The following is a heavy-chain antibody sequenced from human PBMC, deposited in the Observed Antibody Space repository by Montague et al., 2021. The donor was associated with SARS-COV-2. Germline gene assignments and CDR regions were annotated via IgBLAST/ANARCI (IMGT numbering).Heavy chain of an antibody. CDR3: ARQLMYDSGSYFDY. Sequence: SETLSLTCTVSGGSVSISYWSWIRQSPGEGLEWLGSLFYSGSTHYNPSVKSRVTISADTSKNQVSLRLTSVTAADTAVYYCARQLMYDSGSYFDYWGQGTLVTVSS. J-gene: IGHJ4*02. CDR2: LFYSGST. V-gene: IGHV4-59*08. D-gene: IGHD3-10*01. CDR1: GGSVSISY.